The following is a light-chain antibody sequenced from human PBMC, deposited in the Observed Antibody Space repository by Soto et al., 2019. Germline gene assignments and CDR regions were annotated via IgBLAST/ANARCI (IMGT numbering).Light chain of an antibody. Sequence: EMVMTQSPATLSVSLGERATLSCRASQSVRTKLVWYQQKPGQAPRLLIYGASTRATGIPARFSGSGYGTEFILTISNLQSEDFAVSYCQQHDQGWTFGQGTQVEIK. V-gene: IGKV3-15*01. J-gene: IGKJ1*01. CDR2: GAS. CDR3: QQHDQGWT. CDR1: QSVRTK.